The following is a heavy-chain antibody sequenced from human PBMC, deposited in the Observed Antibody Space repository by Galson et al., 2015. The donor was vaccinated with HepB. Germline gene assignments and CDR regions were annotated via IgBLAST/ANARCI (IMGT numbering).Heavy chain of an antibody. D-gene: IGHD6-13*01. CDR3: ARETRSSSWDYFAY. V-gene: IGHV3-9*01. CDR2: ISWNGGTI. Sequence: SLRLSCAVSGFTFDDYAMHWVRQAPGKGLEWVSSISWNGGTIGYADSVKGRFTVSRDNAKNSLYLHMNSLRTEDTALYYCARETRSSSWDYFAYWGQGTLVTVSS. J-gene: IGHJ4*02. CDR1: GFTFDDYA.